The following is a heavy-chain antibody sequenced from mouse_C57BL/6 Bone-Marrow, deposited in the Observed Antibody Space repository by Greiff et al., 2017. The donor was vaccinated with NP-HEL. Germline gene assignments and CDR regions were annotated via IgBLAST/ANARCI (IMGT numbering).Heavy chain of an antibody. D-gene: IGHD2-4*01. CDR3: ARGRLRLYWYFDV. J-gene: IGHJ1*03. CDR1: GYAFSSYW. CDR2: IYPGDGDT. Sequence: QVQLKQSGAELVKPGASVKISCKASGYAFSSYWMNWVKQRPGKGLEWIGQIYPGDGDTNYNGKFKGKATLTADKSSSTAYMQLSSLTSEDSAVYFCARGRLRLYWYFDVWGTGTTVTVSS. V-gene: IGHV1-80*01.